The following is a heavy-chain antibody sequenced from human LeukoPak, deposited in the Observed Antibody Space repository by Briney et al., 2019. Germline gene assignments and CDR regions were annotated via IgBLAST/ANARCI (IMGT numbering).Heavy chain of an antibody. Sequence: GGSLRLSCAVSGFTVSSNYMSWVRQAPGKGLEWVSAISGSGGSTYYADSVKGRFTISRDNSKNTLYLQMNSLRAEDTAVYYCAKVPDYDFWSGYYSHWGQGTLVTVSS. CDR2: ISGSGGST. J-gene: IGHJ4*02. V-gene: IGHV3-23*01. CDR3: AKVPDYDFWSGYYSH. CDR1: GFTVSSNY. D-gene: IGHD3-3*01.